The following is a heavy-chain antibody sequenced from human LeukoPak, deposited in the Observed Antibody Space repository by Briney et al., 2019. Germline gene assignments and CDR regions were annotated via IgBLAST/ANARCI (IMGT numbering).Heavy chain of an antibody. CDR3: ARLSIQWELLADY. CDR2: IYYSGST. Sequence: SETLSLTCTVSGGSISSYYWSLIRQPPGKGLEWIGYIYYSGSTNYNPSLKSRVTISVDTSKNQFSLKLSSVTAADTAVYYCARLSIQWELLADYWGQGTLVTVSS. V-gene: IGHV4-59*08. D-gene: IGHD1-26*01. J-gene: IGHJ4*02. CDR1: GGSISSYY.